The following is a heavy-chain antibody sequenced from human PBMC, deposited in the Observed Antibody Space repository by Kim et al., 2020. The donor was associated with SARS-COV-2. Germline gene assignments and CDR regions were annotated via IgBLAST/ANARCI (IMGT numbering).Heavy chain of an antibody. CDR2: ISWNSGSI. J-gene: IGHJ4*02. CDR3: AINALGSPYYFDY. V-gene: IGHV3-9*01. Sequence: GGSLRLSCAASGFTFDDYAMHWVRQAPGKGLEWVSGISWNSGSIGYADSVKGRFTISRDNAKYSLYLQMNSLRAEDTALYYCAINALGSPYYFDYWGQGTLVTVSS. D-gene: IGHD1-26*01. CDR1: GFTFDDYA.